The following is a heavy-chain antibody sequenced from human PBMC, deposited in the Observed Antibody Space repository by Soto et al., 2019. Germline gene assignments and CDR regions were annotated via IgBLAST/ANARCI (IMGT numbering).Heavy chain of an antibody. V-gene: IGHV1-18*01. CDR1: GYTFNSFG. CDR3: ARGFTVGANDH. D-gene: IGHD4-4*01. CDR2: INPYNGHT. J-gene: IGHJ5*02. Sequence: QVQLVQSGGEVKKPGASVKVSCKASGYTFNSFGLTWVRQAPGQGLEWLGWINPYNGHTNYAQMVQGRVAMTTDTSTSTAYMELSSLTFDVTAVYFCARGFTVGANDHWGQGTLVTVSS.